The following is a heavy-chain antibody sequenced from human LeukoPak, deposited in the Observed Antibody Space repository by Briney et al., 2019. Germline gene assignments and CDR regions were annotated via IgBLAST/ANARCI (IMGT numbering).Heavy chain of an antibody. CDR3: ARESSSWYNIDY. J-gene: IGHJ4*02. V-gene: IGHV1-8*01. CDR2: MNPNSGNT. Sequence: ASVKVSCKASGYTFTSYDINWVRQATGQGLEWMGWMNPNSGNTGYAQKFQGRVTMTRNTSISTAYMELSSLRSEDTAVYYCARESSSWYNIDYWGQGTLATVSS. CDR1: GYTFTSYD. D-gene: IGHD6-13*01.